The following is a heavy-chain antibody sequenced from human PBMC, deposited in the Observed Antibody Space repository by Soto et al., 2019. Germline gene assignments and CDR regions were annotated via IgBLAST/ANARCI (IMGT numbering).Heavy chain of an antibody. D-gene: IGHD2-15*01. CDR3: ARGGDCSGGSCYSGLKDYYYYGMDV. J-gene: IGHJ6*02. CDR1: GCTFSNYA. V-gene: IGHV1-69*13. Sequence: SVKVSCKASGCTFSNYAISWVRQAPGQGLEWMGGIIPSFGRANYAQKFQGRVTITADESTSTAYMELSSLRSEDTAVYYCARGGDCSGGSCYSGLKDYYYYGMDVWG. CDR2: IIPSFGRA.